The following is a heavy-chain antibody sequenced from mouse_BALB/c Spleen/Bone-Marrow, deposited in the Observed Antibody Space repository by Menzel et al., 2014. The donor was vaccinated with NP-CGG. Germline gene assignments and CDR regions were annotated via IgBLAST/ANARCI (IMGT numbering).Heavy chain of an antibody. CDR2: IVPRGGYT. J-gene: IGHJ2*01. D-gene: IGHD1-2*01. V-gene: IGHV1-4*02. CDR1: GYTFTDYT. Sequence: QVQLQQSASELARPGASVRLSCRASGYTFTDYTMQWVKQRPGQDLEWIGYIVPRGGYTDYNQKFKDKTTLTADKSSSTAYMQLSRLTSEDSAVYYCARGDITTAFFDYWGQGTTLTVSS. CDR3: ARGDITTAFFDY.